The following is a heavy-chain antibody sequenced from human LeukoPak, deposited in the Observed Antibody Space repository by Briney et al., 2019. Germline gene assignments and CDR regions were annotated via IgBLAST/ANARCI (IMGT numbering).Heavy chain of an antibody. V-gene: IGHV3-23*01. D-gene: IGHD2-2*01. J-gene: IGHJ4*02. CDR3: AKERLGYCSSTSCYGYFDY. Sequence: GGSLRLSCAASGFTFSNYWMHWVRQAPGKGLEWVSAISGSGGSTYYADSVKGRFTISRDNSKNTLYLQMNSLRAEDTAVYYCAKERLGYCSSTSCYGYFDYWGQGTLVTVSS. CDR2: ISGSGGST. CDR1: GFTFSNYW.